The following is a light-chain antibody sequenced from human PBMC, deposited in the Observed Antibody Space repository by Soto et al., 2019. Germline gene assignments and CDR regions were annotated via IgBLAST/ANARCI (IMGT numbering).Light chain of an antibody. CDR3: QQPYSTVRT. V-gene: IGKV1-39*01. CDR2: AAS. Sequence: DIQMTQSPSSLSASVRERVSITCRASQYISTYLNWYQQKPGKAPKLLIYAASNLQSGVPSRFSGSGSGTEFTLTISSLQPEDFATYYCQQPYSTVRTCGQGTKVDIK. CDR1: QYISTY. J-gene: IGKJ1*01.